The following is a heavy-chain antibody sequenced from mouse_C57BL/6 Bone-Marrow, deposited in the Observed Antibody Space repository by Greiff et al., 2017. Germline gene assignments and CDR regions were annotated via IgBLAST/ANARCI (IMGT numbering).Heavy chain of an antibody. V-gene: IGHV1-81*01. Sequence: VQLQQSGAELARPGASVKLSCKASGYTFTSYGISWVKQRTGQGLEWIGEIYPRSGNTYYNEKFKGKATLTADKSSSTAYMELSSLTSEDSAVYVCARWGYDGYYDYAMDYWGQGTSVTVSS. CDR1: GYTFTSYG. CDR3: ARWGYDGYYDYAMDY. J-gene: IGHJ4*01. CDR2: IYPRSGNT. D-gene: IGHD2-3*01.